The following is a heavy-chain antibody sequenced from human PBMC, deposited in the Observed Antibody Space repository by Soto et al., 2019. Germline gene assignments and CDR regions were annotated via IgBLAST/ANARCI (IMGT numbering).Heavy chain of an antibody. CDR3: ARVMGAGGMDV. V-gene: IGHV1-69*02. D-gene: IGHD2-8*01. J-gene: IGHJ6*02. CDR1: GGTFSSYT. Sequence: QVQLVQSGAEVKKPGSSVKVSCKASGGTFSSYTISWVRQAPGQGLEWMGRIIPILGIANYAQKFQGRVTITADKSPSTAYMELSSLRSEDTAVYYCARVMGAGGMDVWGQGTTVTVSS. CDR2: IIPILGIA.